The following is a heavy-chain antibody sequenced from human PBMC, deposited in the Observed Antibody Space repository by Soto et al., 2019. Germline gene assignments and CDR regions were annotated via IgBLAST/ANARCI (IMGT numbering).Heavy chain of an antibody. CDR2: ISGSGGST. J-gene: IGHJ4*02. CDR1: GFTFSSYA. V-gene: IGHV3-23*01. Sequence: GGSLILSCAASGFTFSSYAMSWVRQAPGKGLEWVSAISGSGGSTYYADSVKGRFTISRDNSKNTLYLQMNSLRAEDTAVYYCAKDTYYYDSRGYCFDYWGQGNLVTVSS. D-gene: IGHD3-22*01. CDR3: AKDTYYYDSRGYCFDY.